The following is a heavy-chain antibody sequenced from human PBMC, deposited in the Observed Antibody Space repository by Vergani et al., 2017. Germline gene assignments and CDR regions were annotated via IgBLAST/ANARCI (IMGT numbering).Heavy chain of an antibody. Sequence: QITLMESGPTLVKPAQTLTLSCTFSGFSLSTSGVGVGWLGQPPGKALEWLALIYWNDDKRYSPSLKSRLTITKDTAKNQVVLTMTNMDLVDTATYYYALSNIGVRTAIFDYWDQRTLVTVSA. V-gene: IGHV2-5*01. J-gene: IGHJ4*02. CDR1: GFSLSTSGVG. CDR3: ALSNIGVRTAIFDY. D-gene: IGHD2-21*02. CDR2: IYWNDDK.